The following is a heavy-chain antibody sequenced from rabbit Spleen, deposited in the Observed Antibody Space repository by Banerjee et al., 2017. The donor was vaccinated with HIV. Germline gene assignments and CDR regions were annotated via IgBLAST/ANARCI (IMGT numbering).Heavy chain of an antibody. J-gene: IGHJ3*01. Sequence: QEQLEESGRGLVKPEGSLTLTCKASGFSFSDRDVMCWVRQAPGKGLEWIACIVGGSGGNTYYASWAKGRLTISKPSSTTVTLQMTSLTAADTATYFCARDGAGGSYFALWGQGTLVTVS. V-gene: IGHV1S45*01. CDR3: ARDGAGGSYFAL. D-gene: IGHD8-1*01. CDR2: IVGGSGGNT. CDR1: GFSFSDRDV.